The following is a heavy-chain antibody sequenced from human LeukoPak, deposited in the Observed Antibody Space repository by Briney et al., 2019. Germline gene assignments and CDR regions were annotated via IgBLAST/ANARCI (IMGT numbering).Heavy chain of an antibody. CDR3: ARLDGAWGYFDY. CDR2: IYHSGST. V-gene: IGHV4-39*01. J-gene: IGHJ4*02. D-gene: IGHD3-16*01. CDR1: GGSLSSDAYY. Sequence: SETLSLTCAVSGGSLSSDAYYWGCIRQPPKKGLEWIGTIYHSGSTYLNPSLRSRLTISVDTSKTQFSLNLSSVTAADTAVYYCARLDGAWGYFDYWGQGTLVTVSS.